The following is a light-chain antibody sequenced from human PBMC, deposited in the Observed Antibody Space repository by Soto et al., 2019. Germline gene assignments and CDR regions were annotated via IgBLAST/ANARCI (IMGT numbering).Light chain of an antibody. J-gene: IGKJ4*01. CDR1: QSINSK. Sequence: IVMTQSPATLSVSLGERATLSCRASQSINSKLAWYQQKPGQAPRLLIYGASTRATGIPVRFSGSGSGTEFTLTITSLQSEDFAVYYCQEYNNWRPITFGGGTKV. CDR3: QEYNNWRPIT. CDR2: GAS. V-gene: IGKV3-15*01.